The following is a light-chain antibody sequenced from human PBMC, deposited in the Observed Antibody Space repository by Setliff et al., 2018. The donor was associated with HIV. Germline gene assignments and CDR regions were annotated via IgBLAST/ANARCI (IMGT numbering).Light chain of an antibody. V-gene: IGLV3-21*03. J-gene: IGLJ1*01. CDR1: KIGRKS. CDR3: QVWDSSSDHYV. Sequence: SYELTQPPSVSVDPGKTARITCGGNKIGRKSVHWYQQKPGQAPVLVVYDDSDRPSGIPERFSGSNSGNTATLTISRVEAGDEADYYCQVWDSSSDHYVFGTGTKVTVL. CDR2: DDS.